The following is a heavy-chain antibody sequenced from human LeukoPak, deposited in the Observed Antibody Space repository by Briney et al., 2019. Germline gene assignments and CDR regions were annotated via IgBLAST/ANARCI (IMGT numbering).Heavy chain of an antibody. CDR1: GFTFSSYG. D-gene: IGHD3-9*01. J-gene: IGHJ6*04. CDR2: IWYDGSNK. CDR3: ARYVHDILTGWPEGYYGMDV. Sequence: QPGRSLRLSCAASGFTFSSYGMHWVRQAPGKGLEWVAVIWYDGSNKYYADSVKGRFTISRDNSKNTLYLQMNSLRAEDTAVYYCARYVHDILTGWPEGYYGMDVWGKGTTVTVSS. V-gene: IGHV3-33*01.